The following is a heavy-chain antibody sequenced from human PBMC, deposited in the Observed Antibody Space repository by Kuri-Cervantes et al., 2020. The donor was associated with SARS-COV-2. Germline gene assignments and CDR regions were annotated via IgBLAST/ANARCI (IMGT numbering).Heavy chain of an antibody. CDR1: GYTFTGYY. J-gene: IGHJ3*02. D-gene: IGHD3-9*01. V-gene: IGHV1-2*02. Sequence: ASVKVSCKASGYTFTGYYMHWVRQAPGQGLEWMGWINPNSGGTNYAQKFQGRVTMTRDTSISTAYMELSSLRSEDTAVYYCARLYDILTGYPRVLAMDIWGQGTMVTVSS. CDR3: ARLYDILTGYPRVLAMDI. CDR2: INPNSGGT.